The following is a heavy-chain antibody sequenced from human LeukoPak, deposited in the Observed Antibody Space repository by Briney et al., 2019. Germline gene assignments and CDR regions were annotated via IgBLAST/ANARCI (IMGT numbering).Heavy chain of an antibody. CDR1: GGSFSGYY. J-gene: IGHJ4*02. CDR2: INHSGYT. D-gene: IGHD2-8*01. V-gene: IGHV4-34*01. Sequence: PSETLSLTCAVYGGSFSGYYWNWIRQPPGRGLEWIGEINHSGYTNYNPSLKSRVIISVDTSKKQFSLKVSSVTAADTAVYYCARVRAGSGLMINWGQGTLVTVSS. CDR3: ARVRAGSGLMIN.